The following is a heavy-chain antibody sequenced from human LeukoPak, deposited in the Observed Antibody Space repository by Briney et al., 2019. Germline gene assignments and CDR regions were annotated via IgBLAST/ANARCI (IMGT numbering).Heavy chain of an antibody. J-gene: IGHJ2*01. CDR1: GYIFTSYY. CDR2: INPSGGST. V-gene: IGHV1-46*01. CDR3: ARAYDSSGASYFDL. D-gene: IGHD3-22*01. Sequence: ALVKVSCKASGYIFTSYYIHWVRQAPGQGLEWMGIINPSGGSTSYAQKFQGRITMARDTSTSTVYMELSSLRSEDTAVYFCARAYDSSGASYFDLWGRGTLVTVSS.